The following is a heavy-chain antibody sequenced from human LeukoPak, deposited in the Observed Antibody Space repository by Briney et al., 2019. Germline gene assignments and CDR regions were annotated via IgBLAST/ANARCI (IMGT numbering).Heavy chain of an antibody. CDR2: VSSNGGVT. Sequence: GGSLRLSCSAPGFTFSTYAMHWVRQAPGKGLEYVSVVSSNGGVTYYADSVKGRFTISRDNSKNTMYLQMSSLRAEDTALYYCVRSSGDYFDSSGILYAFDIWGQGTMVTVSS. CDR1: GFTFSTYA. D-gene: IGHD3-22*01. CDR3: VRSSGDYFDSSGILYAFDI. J-gene: IGHJ3*02. V-gene: IGHV3-64D*09.